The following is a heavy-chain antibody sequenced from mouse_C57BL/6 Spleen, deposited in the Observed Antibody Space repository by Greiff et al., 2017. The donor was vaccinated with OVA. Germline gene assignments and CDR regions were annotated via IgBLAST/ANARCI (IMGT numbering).Heavy chain of an antibody. CDR1: GYAFSSSW. CDR3: ARSDSSGYGAWFAY. Sequence: VQLKESGPELVKPGASVKISCKASGYAFSSSWMNWVKQRPGKGLEWIGRIYPGDGDTNYNGKFKGKATLTADKSSSTAYMQLSSLTSEDSAVYCCARSDSSGYGAWFAYWGQGTLVTVSA. J-gene: IGHJ3*01. V-gene: IGHV1-82*01. CDR2: IYPGDGDT. D-gene: IGHD3-2*02.